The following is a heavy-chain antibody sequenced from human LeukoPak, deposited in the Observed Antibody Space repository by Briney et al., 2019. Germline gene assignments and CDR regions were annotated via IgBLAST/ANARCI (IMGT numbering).Heavy chain of an antibody. J-gene: IGHJ3*02. D-gene: IGHD2-2*02. V-gene: IGHV3-7*01. CDR3: ARVSGYCSSTSCYKNAFDI. Sequence: PGGSLRLSCAASGFTFSSYWMSWVRQAPGKGLEWVANIKQDGSEKYYVDSVKGRFTISRDNAKNSLYLQMNSLRAEDTAVYYCARVSGYCSSTSCYKNAFDIWGQGTMVTVSS. CDR2: IKQDGSEK. CDR1: GFTFSSYW.